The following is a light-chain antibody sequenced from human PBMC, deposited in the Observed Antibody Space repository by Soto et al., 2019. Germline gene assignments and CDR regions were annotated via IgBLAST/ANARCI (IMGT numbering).Light chain of an antibody. CDR3: AAWDDSLSAGL. V-gene: IGLV1-47*01. J-gene: IGLJ3*02. CDR2: KND. CDR1: SSNIGRGY. Sequence: QSVLTQPPSASGTPGQRVTISCSGGSSNIGRGYVYWYRQLPGTAPKLLIYKNDQRPSGVPDRFSGSKSDTSASLVISGLRSEDEADYYCAAWDDSLSAGLFGGGTKLTVL.